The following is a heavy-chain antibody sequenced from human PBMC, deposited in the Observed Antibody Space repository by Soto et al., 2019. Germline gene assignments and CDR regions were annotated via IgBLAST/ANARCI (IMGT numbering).Heavy chain of an antibody. V-gene: IGHV4-31*03. CDR2: IYYSGST. CDR1: GGSISSGGYY. CDR3: ARGGLGYCSGGSCYSAELSRYYYGMDV. J-gene: IGHJ6*02. Sequence: QVQLQESGPGLVKPSQTLSLTCTVSGGSISSGGYYWSWIRQHPGKGLEWIGYIYYSGSTYYNPCLMSRVTISVATSKNQFSLKLSSVTAADTAVYYCARGGLGYCSGGSCYSAELSRYYYGMDVWGQGTTVTVSS. D-gene: IGHD2-15*01.